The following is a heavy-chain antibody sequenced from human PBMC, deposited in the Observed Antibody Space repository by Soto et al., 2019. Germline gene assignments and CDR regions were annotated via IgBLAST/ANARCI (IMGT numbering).Heavy chain of an antibody. J-gene: IGHJ5*02. CDR2: IYISGST. D-gene: IGHD6-13*01. Sequence: QVQLQESGPGLVKPSETLSLSCTVSNGSLSNSYWNWIRQPAGKGLERIGRIYISGSTTYNPSLRSRVAMSVDTSKNQFSLKLNSVTAADTAVYYCAKSSHKESWFDPWGQGTLVTVSS. V-gene: IGHV4-4*07. CDR3: AKSSHKESWFDP. CDR1: NGSLSNSY.